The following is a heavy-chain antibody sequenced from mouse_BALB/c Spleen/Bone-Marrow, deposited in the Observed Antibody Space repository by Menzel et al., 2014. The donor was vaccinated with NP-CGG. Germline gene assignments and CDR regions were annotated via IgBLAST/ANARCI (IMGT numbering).Heavy chain of an antibody. J-gene: IGHJ3*01. CDR3: ARSPY. CDR1: GYTFNSYW. Sequence: QVQLKDSGAELMKPGASVKISCKATGYTFNSYWIEWVKQRPGHGLEWIGEILPGSGITNYNEKFKVKATFNADTSSNTAYMQLSSLTSEDSAVYYCARSPYWGQGTLVTVSA. CDR2: ILPGSGIT. V-gene: IGHV1-9*01.